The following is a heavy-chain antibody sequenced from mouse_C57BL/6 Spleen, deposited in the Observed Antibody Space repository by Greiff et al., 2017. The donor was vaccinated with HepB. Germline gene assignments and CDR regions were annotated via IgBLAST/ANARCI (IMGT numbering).Heavy chain of an antibody. V-gene: IGHV5-17*01. CDR1: GFTFSDYG. J-gene: IGHJ2*01. D-gene: IGHD1-1*01. CDR3: ARTHYYGSSPFDY. CDR2: ISSGSSTI. Sequence: EVQLMESGGGLVKPGGSLKLSCAASGFTFSDYGMHWVRQAPEKGLEWVAYISSGSSTIYYADTVKGRFTISRDNAKNTLFLQMTSLRSEDTAMYYCARTHYYGSSPFDYWGQGTTLTVSS.